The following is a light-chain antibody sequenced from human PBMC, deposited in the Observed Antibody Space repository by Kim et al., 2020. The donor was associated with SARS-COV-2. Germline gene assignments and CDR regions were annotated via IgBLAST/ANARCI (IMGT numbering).Light chain of an antibody. CDR1: QSVSSN. V-gene: IGKV3-15*01. CDR3: QQYNIWPQT. Sequence: EIVMTQSPATLSVSPGERGTLSCRASQSVSSNLAWYQQKPGQAPRLLIYGASTRATGIPARFSGSGSGTEFTLTISSLQSEDFAVYFCQQYNIWPQTFGQGTKVDIK. J-gene: IGKJ1*01. CDR2: GAS.